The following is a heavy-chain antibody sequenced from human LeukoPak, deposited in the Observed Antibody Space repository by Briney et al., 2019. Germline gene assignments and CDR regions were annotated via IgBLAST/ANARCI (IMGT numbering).Heavy chain of an antibody. D-gene: IGHD6-19*01. CDR1: GFTFSSYA. CDR2: ISGSGGST. V-gene: IGHV3-23*01. CDR3: AKDGEQWLVTRLDY. Sequence: GASLRLSCAASGFTFSSYAMSWVRQAPGKGLEWVSAISGSGGSTYYADSVKGRFTISRDNSKNTLYLQMNSLRAEDTAVYYCAKDGEQWLVTRLDYWGQGTLVTVSS. J-gene: IGHJ4*02.